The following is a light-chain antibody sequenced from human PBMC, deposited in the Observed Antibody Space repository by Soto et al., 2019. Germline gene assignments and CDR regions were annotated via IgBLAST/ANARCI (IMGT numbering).Light chain of an antibody. CDR2: EVT. CDR3: SSYKSRGTQV. V-gene: IGLV2-14*01. CDR1: SSVVDNYNF. Sequence: QSVLTQPASVSGSPGQSITISCTATSSVVDNYNFVSWYQHHPGKAPKLMIYEVTRRPSGVSSRFSGSKSGNTASLTISGLQDEEEADYSCSSYKSRGTQVFGTGTKVTV. J-gene: IGLJ1*01.